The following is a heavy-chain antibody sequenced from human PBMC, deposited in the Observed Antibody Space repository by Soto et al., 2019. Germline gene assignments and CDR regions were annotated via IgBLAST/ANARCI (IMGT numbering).Heavy chain of an antibody. CDR3: ARDPAYTIFGVVGYYGMDV. D-gene: IGHD3-3*01. Sequence: GGSLRLSCAASGFTFSSYSMNWVRQAPGKGLEWVSSISSSSSYIYYADSVKGRFTISRDNAKNSLYLQMNSLRAEDTAAYYCARDPAYTIFGVVGYYGMDVWGQGTTVTVSS. CDR1: GFTFSSYS. J-gene: IGHJ6*02. CDR2: ISSSSSYI. V-gene: IGHV3-21*01.